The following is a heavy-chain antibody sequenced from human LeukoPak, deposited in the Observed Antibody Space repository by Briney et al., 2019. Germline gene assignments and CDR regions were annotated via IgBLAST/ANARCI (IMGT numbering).Heavy chain of an antibody. D-gene: IGHD2-15*01. Sequence: GGSLRLSCAASGFTFDDYGMSWVRQAPGKGLEWVSGINWNGGSTGYADSVKGRFTISRDNSKNTLYLQMNSLRAEDTAVYYCARGAPNYHCSGGSCYFDYWGQGTLVTVSS. V-gene: IGHV3-20*04. CDR3: ARGAPNYHCSGGSCYFDY. CDR1: GFTFDDYG. CDR2: INWNGGST. J-gene: IGHJ4*02.